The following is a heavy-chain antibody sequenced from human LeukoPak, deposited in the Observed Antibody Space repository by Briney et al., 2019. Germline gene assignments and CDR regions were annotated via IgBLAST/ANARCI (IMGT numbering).Heavy chain of an antibody. D-gene: IGHD6-6*01. V-gene: IGHV4-59*02. CDR3: ARGRPLVYFDY. CDR2: IHYSGST. Sequence: PSETLSLTCNVSGGSVNRNYWSWIRQPPGKGLEWIGYIHYSGSTNYNPSLKSRVTITEDTSKNQFSLKLSSVTAADTAFYYCARGRPLVYFDYWGQGALVTVSS. CDR1: GGSVNRNY. J-gene: IGHJ4*02.